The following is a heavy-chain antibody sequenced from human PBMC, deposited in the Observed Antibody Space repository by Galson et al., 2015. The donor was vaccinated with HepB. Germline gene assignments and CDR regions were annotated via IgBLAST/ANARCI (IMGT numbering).Heavy chain of an antibody. CDR3: ARAKPFSGWYVT. V-gene: IGHV4-34*01. Sequence: ETLSLTCAVYGGSFSGYYWSWIRQPPGKGLEWIGEINHSGSTNYNPSLKSRVTISVDTSKNQFSLKLSSVTAADTAVYYCARAKPFSGWYVTWGQGTLVTVSS. J-gene: IGHJ5*02. CDR1: GGSFSGYY. D-gene: IGHD6-19*01. CDR2: INHSGST.